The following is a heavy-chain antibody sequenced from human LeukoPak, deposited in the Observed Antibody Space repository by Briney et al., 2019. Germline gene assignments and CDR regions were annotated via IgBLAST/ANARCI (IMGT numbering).Heavy chain of an antibody. V-gene: IGHV3-30*18. D-gene: IGHD4-17*01. CDR1: GFTFSSYG. J-gene: IGHJ4*02. CDR2: IPYDGSNK. Sequence: PGGSLRLSCAASGFTFSSYGMHWVRQAPGKGLELVAVIPYDGSNKYYADSVKGRFTISRDNSKNTLYLQMNSLRAEDTAVYYCAKVLHDYGDYADYWGQGTLVTVSS. CDR3: AKVLHDYGDYADY.